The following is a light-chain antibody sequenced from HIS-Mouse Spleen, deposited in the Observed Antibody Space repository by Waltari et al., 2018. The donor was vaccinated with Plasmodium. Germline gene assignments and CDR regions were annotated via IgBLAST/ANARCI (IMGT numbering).Light chain of an antibody. CDR1: SGHSSYA. CDR2: LNSDGSH. CDR3: QTWGTGFWV. Sequence: QLVLTQSPSASASLGASVKLTCTLSSGHSSYAIAWHQQQPEKGPRYLMKLNSDGSHSKGDGIPYRFSGSSSGAGPYLTIASLQSEDEADYYCQTWGTGFWVFGGGTKLTVL. J-gene: IGLJ3*02. V-gene: IGLV4-69*01.